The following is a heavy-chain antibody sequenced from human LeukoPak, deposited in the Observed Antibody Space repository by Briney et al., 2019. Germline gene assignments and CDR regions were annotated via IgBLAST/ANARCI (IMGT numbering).Heavy chain of an antibody. J-gene: IGHJ6*02. CDR2: ISYDGSNK. V-gene: IGHV3-30*04. CDR3: ARSTNLLEAGTYYGMDD. Sequence: PGRSLRLSCAASGFTFSSYAMHWVRQAPGKGLEWVAVISYDGSNKYYADSVKGRFTISRDNSKNTLYLQMNSLRAEDTAVYYCARSTNLLEAGTYYGMDDWGQGTTVTVSS. D-gene: IGHD6-19*01. CDR1: GFTFSSYA.